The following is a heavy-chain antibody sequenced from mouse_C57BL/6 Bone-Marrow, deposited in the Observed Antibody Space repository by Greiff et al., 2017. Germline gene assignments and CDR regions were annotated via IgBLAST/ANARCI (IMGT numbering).Heavy chain of an antibody. CDR3: VSSYYYGSSYWFAY. D-gene: IGHD1-1*01. CDR1: GYTFTSYW. J-gene: IGHJ3*01. V-gene: IGHV1-69*01. CDR2: IDPSDSYT. Sequence: QVQLQQPGAELVMPGASVKLSCKASGYTFTSYWMHWVKQRPGQGLEWIGEIDPSDSYTNYNQKFKGKSTLTVDKSSSTAYMQLSSLPSEASAVYYCVSSYYYGSSYWFAYWGQGTLVTVSA.